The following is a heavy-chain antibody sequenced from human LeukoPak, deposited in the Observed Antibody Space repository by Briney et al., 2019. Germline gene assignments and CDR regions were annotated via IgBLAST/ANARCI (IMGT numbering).Heavy chain of an antibody. J-gene: IGHJ4*02. Sequence: SETLSLTYAVSGYSISSGYYWGWIRQPPGKGLEWIGSIYHSGSTYYNPSLKSRVTISVDTSKNQFSLKLSSVTAADTAVYYCARLYDFWSGFDYWGQGTLVTVSS. CDR2: IYHSGST. D-gene: IGHD3-3*01. V-gene: IGHV4-38-2*01. CDR1: GYSISSGYY. CDR3: ARLYDFWSGFDY.